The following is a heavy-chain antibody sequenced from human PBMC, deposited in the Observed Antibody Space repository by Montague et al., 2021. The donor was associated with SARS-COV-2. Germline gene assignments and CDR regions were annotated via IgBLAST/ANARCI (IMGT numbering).Heavy chain of an antibody. J-gene: IGHJ4*02. D-gene: IGHD3/OR15-3a*01. CDR1: GFTFSNYE. CDR2: IDFSANTI. CDR3: ARDGLRHLPPSDLDY. Sequence: SLRLSCAASGFTFSNYEMNWVRQAPGKGLEWISYIDFSANTIYYADSVKGRFTISRDNAKNSLYLQMDSLGVEDTAIYYCARDGLRHLPPSDLDYWGRGTLVTVSS. V-gene: IGHV3-48*03.